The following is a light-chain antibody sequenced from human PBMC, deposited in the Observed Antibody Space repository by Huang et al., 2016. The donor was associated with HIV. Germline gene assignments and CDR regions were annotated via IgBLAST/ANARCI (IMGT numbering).Light chain of an antibody. V-gene: IGKV1-5*03. CDR2: EAS. CDR1: QSISTW. Sequence: DIQMTQSSATLSASVGDRVTIACRASQSISTWLAWYQQKPGRAPNLLIYEASTLESGVPSRFSGGGSGTDFTLTIRSLQPDDFATYYCQQYNSFPWTFGQGTKVEV. J-gene: IGKJ1*01. CDR3: QQYNSFPWT.